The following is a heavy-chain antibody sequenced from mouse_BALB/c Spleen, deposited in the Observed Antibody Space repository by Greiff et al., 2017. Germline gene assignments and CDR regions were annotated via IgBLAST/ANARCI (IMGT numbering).Heavy chain of an antibody. J-gene: IGHJ3*01. CDR3: ARHGKVREEFAY. Sequence: EVQLVESGGGLVQPGGSRKLSCAASGFTFSDYGMAWVRQAPGKGPEWVAFISNLAYSIYYADTVTGRFTISRENAKNTLYLEMSSLRSEDTAMYYCARHGKVREEFAYWGQGTLVTVSA. D-gene: IGHD2-14*01. CDR2: ISNLAYSI. CDR1: GFTFSDYG. V-gene: IGHV5-15*02.